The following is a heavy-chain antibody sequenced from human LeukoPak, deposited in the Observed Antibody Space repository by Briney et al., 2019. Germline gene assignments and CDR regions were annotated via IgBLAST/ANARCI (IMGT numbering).Heavy chain of an antibody. CDR1: GFTVSSNY. D-gene: IGHD2-15*01. J-gene: IGHJ6*02. Sequence: GGSLRLSCAASGFTVSSNYMSWVRQAPGKGLEWVAVISYDGSNKYYADSVKGRFTISRDNSKNTLYLQMNSLRAEDTAVYYCARSYCSGGSCWGYYYGMDVWGQGTTVTVSS. V-gene: IGHV3-30-3*01. CDR3: ARSYCSGGSCWGYYYGMDV. CDR2: ISYDGSNK.